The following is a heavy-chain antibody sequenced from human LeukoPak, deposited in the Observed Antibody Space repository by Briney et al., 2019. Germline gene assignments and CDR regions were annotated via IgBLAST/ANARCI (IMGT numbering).Heavy chain of an antibody. CDR3: ARAIRFLEWYYGMDV. D-gene: IGHD3-3*01. V-gene: IGHV1-69*13. CDR2: ITPLFGTA. Sequence: GASVKVSCKASGGTFSKYTISWVRQRPGQGLEWMGGITPLFGTANYAQKFQGRVTITADESTSTAYMELSSLRSEDTAVYYCARAIRFLEWYYGMDVWGQGTTVTVSS. J-gene: IGHJ6*02. CDR1: GGTFSKYT.